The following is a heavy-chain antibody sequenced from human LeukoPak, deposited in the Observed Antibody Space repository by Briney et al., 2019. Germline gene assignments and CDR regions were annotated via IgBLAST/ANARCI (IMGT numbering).Heavy chain of an antibody. V-gene: IGHV3-48*01. D-gene: IGHD3-3*01. Sequence: PGGSLRLSCAASGFTFSSYSMNWVRKAPGKGLEGVSYISSSSSTIYYADSVKGRFTISRDNAKNSLYLQMNSLRAEDTAVYYCANLYDFWSGYYSNDYWGQGTLVTVSS. CDR3: ANLYDFWSGYYSNDY. CDR1: GFTFSSYS. J-gene: IGHJ4*02. CDR2: ISSSSSTI.